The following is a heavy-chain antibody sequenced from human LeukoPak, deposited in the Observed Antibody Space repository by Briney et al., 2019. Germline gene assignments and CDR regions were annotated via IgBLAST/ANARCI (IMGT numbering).Heavy chain of an antibody. V-gene: IGHV4-39*07. CDR1: GGSISRSTYY. CDR2: IYYSGST. J-gene: IGHJ4*02. CDR3: ARDDRGYTYGRHGYYFDY. D-gene: IGHD5-18*01. Sequence: SETMSLTCTVSGGSISRSTYYWGWIRQPPGKGLEWIGSIYYSGSTCYKPSLKSRVTISVDTSKNQFSLKLSSVTAADTAVYNCARDDRGYTYGRHGYYFDYWGQGTLVTVSS.